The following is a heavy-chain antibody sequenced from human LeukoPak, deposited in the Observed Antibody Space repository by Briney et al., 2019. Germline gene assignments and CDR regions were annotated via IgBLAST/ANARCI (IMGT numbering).Heavy chain of an antibody. V-gene: IGHV3-30*18. CDR2: ISYDGSNK. J-gene: IGHJ4*02. Sequence: SGGSLRLSCAASGFTFSSYGMHWVRQAPGKGLEWVAVISYDGSNKYYADSVKGRFTISRDNYKNTLYLQMNSLRAEDTAVYFCAKEGGIVVAGGRDYWGQGTLVTVSS. CDR3: AKEGGIVVAGGRDY. CDR1: GFTFSSYG. D-gene: IGHD6-19*01.